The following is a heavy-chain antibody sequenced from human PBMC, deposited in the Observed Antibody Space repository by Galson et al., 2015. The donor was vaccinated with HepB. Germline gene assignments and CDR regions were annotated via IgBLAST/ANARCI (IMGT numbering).Heavy chain of an antibody. D-gene: IGHD4/OR15-4a*01. Sequence: SCKASGYTFTINGISWVRQAPGKGLEWMGWISANSGDTKYAQKLQGRVTMTRDTSMSTAYLELRSLRSDDTAAYYCARDRDYRFDYWGQGTLVTVSS. CDR1: GYTFTING. V-gene: IGHV1-18*04. CDR3: ARDRDYRFDY. J-gene: IGHJ4*02. CDR2: ISANSGDT.